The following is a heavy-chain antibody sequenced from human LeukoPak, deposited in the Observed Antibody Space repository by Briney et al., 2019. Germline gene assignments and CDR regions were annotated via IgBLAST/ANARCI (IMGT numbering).Heavy chain of an antibody. CDR1: GFTFSNYA. J-gene: IGHJ4*02. CDR3: AKGPLTRFDY. D-gene: IGHD4/OR15-4a*01. V-gene: IGHV3-23*01. CDR2: INGNGDST. Sequence: GGSLRLSCAASGFTFSNYAMNWVRQAPGKGLEWVSAINGNGDSTYYADSVKGRFTLSRDNSKNTLYLQVNSLRAEDTAVYYCAKGPLTRFDYWGQGTLVTVSS.